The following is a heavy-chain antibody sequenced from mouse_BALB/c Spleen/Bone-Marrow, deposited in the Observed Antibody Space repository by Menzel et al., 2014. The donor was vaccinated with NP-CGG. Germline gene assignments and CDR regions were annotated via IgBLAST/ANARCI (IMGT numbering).Heavy chain of an antibody. CDR3: ACYYYGSSLFAY. J-gene: IGHJ3*01. V-gene: IGHV14-3*02. CDR1: GFNIKDTY. D-gene: IGHD1-1*01. Sequence: EVKLVESGAELVKPGASVKLSCTASGFNIKDTYMHWVKQRPEQGLEWIGRIDPANGNTKYDPKFQGKATITADTSTHTAYMQLSSLTSEDTAVYYCACYYYGSSLFAYWGQGTLVTVSA. CDR2: IDPANGNT.